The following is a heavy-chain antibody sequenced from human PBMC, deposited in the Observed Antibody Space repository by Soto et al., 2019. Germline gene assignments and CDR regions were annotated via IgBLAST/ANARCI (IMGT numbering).Heavy chain of an antibody. V-gene: IGHV4-34*01. Sequence: QVQLQQWGAGLLRPSETLSLTCAVYGGSFSGYYWSWIRQPPGKVLEWIGEINPSGSTTYNPSLKSRVTKSVDTSKTQFSLKLSSVTAADTAVYYCAREPGYCSGGSCYGGWFDPWGQGTLVTVSS. CDR1: GGSFSGYY. CDR2: INPSGST. J-gene: IGHJ5*02. D-gene: IGHD2-15*01. CDR3: AREPGYCSGGSCYGGWFDP.